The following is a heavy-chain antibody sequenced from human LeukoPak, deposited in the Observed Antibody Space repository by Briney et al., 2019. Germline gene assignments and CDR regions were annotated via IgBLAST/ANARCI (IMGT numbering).Heavy chain of an antibody. Sequence: PGGSLRLSCAASGFTFSDYYMSWIRQAPGRGLEWVSYISSSGSTIYYADSVKGRFTISRDNAKNSLYLQMNSLRAEDTAVYYCATPMVRGVIQRDYWGQGTLVTVSS. CDR2: ISSSGSTI. V-gene: IGHV3-11*01. CDR3: ATPMVRGVIQRDY. D-gene: IGHD3-10*01. CDR1: GFTFSDYY. J-gene: IGHJ4*02.